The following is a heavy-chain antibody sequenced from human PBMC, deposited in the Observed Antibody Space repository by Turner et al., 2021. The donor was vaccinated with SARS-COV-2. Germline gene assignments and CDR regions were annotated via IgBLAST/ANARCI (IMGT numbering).Heavy chain of an antibody. D-gene: IGHD6-19*01. CDR2: IWYDGSNK. CDR3: ARDKGEGSSGWLIPSGSYYFDY. J-gene: IGHJ4*02. Sequence: QVQLVESVGGVVQPGRSLRLSCAASGFTFSSYGMHWVRQAPGKGLEWVAGIWYDGSNKYYADSVKGRFTISRDNSKNTLYLQMNSLRAEDTAVYYCARDKGEGSSGWLIPSGSYYFDYWGQGTLVTVSS. CDR1: GFTFSSYG. V-gene: IGHV3-33*01.